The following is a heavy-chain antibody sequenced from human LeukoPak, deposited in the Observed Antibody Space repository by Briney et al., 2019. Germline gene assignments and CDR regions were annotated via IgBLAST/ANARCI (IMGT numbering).Heavy chain of an antibody. CDR1: GGSIGSSSYY. Sequence: SETLSLTCTVSGGSIGSSSYYWGWIRQPPGKGLEWIGSIYYSGSTYYNPSLKSRVTISVDTSKNQFSLKLSSVTAADTAVYYCARRGYDSSGYYRNYWGQGTLVTVSS. CDR2: IYYSGST. J-gene: IGHJ4*02. D-gene: IGHD3-22*01. V-gene: IGHV4-39*01. CDR3: ARRGYDSSGYYRNY.